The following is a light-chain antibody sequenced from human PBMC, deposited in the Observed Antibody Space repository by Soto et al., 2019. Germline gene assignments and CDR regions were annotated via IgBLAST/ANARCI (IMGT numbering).Light chain of an antibody. J-gene: IGLJ2*01. CDR1: SSNIGAGYD. V-gene: IGLV1-40*01. CDR3: QSYDSSLSGVV. CDR2: GNS. Sequence: HSVLTQPPSVSGAPGQRVTISCTGSSSNIGAGYDVHWYQQLPGTAPKLLIHGNSNRPSGVPDRFPGSKSGTSASLAITGLQAEDEADYYCQSYDSSLSGVVFGGGTQLTVL.